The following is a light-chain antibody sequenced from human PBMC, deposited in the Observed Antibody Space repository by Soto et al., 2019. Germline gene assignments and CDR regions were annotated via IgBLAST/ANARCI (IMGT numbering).Light chain of an antibody. CDR1: QSVSSD. J-gene: IGKJ1*01. CDR2: GAS. CDR3: QQRSNWT. Sequence: ESVLTQSPATLSVSPGERVTLSCRASQSVSSDLAWYHQKPGQAPRLLIYGASTRATGIPARFSGSGSGTDFTLTISSLEPEDFAVYYCQQRSNWTFGQGTKVDIK. V-gene: IGKV3-11*01.